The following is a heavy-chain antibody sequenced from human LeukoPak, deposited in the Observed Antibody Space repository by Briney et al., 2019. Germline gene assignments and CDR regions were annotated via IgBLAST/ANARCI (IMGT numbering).Heavy chain of an antibody. Sequence: GGSLRLSCAASGFTFSSYSMNWVRQAPGKGLEWVSSMCSSSRTYIYYADSVNGRFTISRDNAKNSLHLQMNSLRAEDTAVYYCARDWDSSAYLDYWGQGTLVTASS. V-gene: IGHV3-21*01. J-gene: IGHJ4*02. CDR3: ARDWDSSAYLDY. CDR2: MCSSSRTYI. CDR1: GFTFSSYS. D-gene: IGHD3-22*01.